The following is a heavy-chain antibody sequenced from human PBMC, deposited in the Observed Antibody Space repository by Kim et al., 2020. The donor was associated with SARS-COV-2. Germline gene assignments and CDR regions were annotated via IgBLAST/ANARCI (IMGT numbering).Heavy chain of an antibody. V-gene: IGHV4-34*01. CDR3: ATAIVGGKLRWFDP. J-gene: IGHJ5*02. CDR1: GGSFSGYY. CDR2: INHSGST. Sequence: SETLSLTCAVYGGSFSGYYWSWIRQPPGKGLEWIGEINHSGSTNYNPSLKSRVTISVDTSKNQFSLKLSSVTAADTAVYYCATAIVGGKLRWFDPWGQGT. D-gene: IGHD1-26*01.